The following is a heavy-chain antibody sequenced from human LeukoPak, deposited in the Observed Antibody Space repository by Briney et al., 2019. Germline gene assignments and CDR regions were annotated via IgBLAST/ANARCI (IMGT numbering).Heavy chain of an antibody. CDR2: ICSSGST. J-gene: IGHJ3*02. CDR3: ARGGYSYGYAFDI. V-gene: IGHV4-61*02. Sequence: SETLSLTCTVSGGSISSASYCWSWIRQPAGKGLEWIGRICSSGSTNYSPSLESRVTISVDTSRNPFSLKLHSVTAADTAVYYCARGGYSYGYAFDIWGQGTMVTVSS. D-gene: IGHD5-18*01. CDR1: GGSISSASYC.